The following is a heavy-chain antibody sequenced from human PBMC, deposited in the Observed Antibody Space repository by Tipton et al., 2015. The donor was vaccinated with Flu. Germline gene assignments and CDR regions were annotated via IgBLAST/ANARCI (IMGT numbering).Heavy chain of an antibody. CDR1: GFTVSSSY. D-gene: IGHD4-11*01. V-gene: IGHV4-4*09. CDR2: IHKTGST. CDR3: ARRDYSNYVSEPKNWFDP. Sequence: LRLSCAASGFTVSSSYMSWVRQAPGKGLEWVGNIHKTGSTYFNPSLRNRVSISVDTSKNQFSLRMTSVTAADTAVYYCARRDYSNYVSEPKNWFDPWGQGTLVTVSS. J-gene: IGHJ5*02.